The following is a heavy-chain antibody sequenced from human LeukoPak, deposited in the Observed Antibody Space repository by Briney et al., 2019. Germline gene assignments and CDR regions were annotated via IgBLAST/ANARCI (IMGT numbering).Heavy chain of an antibody. CDR3: ARVGGYDIGTFDY. Sequence: GGSLRLSSSASGFTLSDYVMHWVRQAPGKGLEWVSVIYSGGSTYYADSVKGRFTISRDNSKNTLYLQMNSLRAEDTAVYYCARVGGYDIGTFDYWGQGTLVTVSS. V-gene: IGHV3-66*01. J-gene: IGHJ4*02. D-gene: IGHD5-12*01. CDR2: IYSGGST. CDR1: GFTLSDYV.